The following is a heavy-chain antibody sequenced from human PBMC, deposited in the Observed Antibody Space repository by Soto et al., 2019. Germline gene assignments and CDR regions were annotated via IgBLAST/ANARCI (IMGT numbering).Heavy chain of an antibody. CDR2: IDGSGGIT. Sequence: GGSLRLSCAASGFTFGTTDMSWVRPAPGGGLEWVSTIDGSGGITYYADSVKGRFTISRDNSRNTVYLQMNSLRGDDTALYYCVKNSGWFNTWGQGALVTVSS. J-gene: IGHJ5*02. CDR3: VKNSGWFNT. D-gene: IGHD3-10*01. CDR1: GFTFGTTD. V-gene: IGHV3-23*01.